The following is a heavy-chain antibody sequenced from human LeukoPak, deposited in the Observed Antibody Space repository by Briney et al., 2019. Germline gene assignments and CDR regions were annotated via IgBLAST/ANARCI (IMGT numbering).Heavy chain of an antibody. D-gene: IGHD3-9*01. Sequence: PGRSLRLSCAASGFTFDDYAMHWVRQAPGKGLEWVSGISWNSGSIGYTDSVKGRFTISRDNAKNSLYLQMNSLRAEDTALYYCAKDTYYDILTGYSKFDPWGQGTLVTVSS. CDR2: ISWNSGSI. CDR1: GFTFDDYA. V-gene: IGHV3-9*01. J-gene: IGHJ5*02. CDR3: AKDTYYDILTGYSKFDP.